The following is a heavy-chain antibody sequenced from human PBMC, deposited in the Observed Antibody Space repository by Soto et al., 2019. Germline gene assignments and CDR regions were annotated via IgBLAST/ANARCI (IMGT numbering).Heavy chain of an antibody. CDR3: ARDHCSGVSCYSWFDP. D-gene: IGHD2-15*01. CDR1: GYTFTGYY. V-gene: IGHV1-2*02. J-gene: IGHJ5*02. Sequence: GASVKVSCKASGYTFTGYYIHWVRQAPGQGLEWMGWINANSGGTNYAKKFQGRVTMTRDTSISTAYMELSRLRSDDTAVYYCARDHCSGVSCYSWFDPWGQGTLVTVSS. CDR2: INANSGGT.